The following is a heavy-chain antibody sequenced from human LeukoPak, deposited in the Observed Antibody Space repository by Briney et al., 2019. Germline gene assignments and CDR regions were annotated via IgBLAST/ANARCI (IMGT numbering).Heavy chain of an antibody. Sequence: PGGSLRLSCAASGFTFSDYYMSWIRQAPGKGLEWVSYISSSGSTIYYADSVKGRFTISRDNAKNSLYLQMNSLRAEDTAVYYCARAPLVPTSLRVYFDYWGQGTLVTVSS. CDR1: GFTFSDYY. CDR2: ISSSGSTI. V-gene: IGHV3-11*04. J-gene: IGHJ4*02. D-gene: IGHD5/OR15-5a*01. CDR3: ARAPLVPTSLRVYFDY.